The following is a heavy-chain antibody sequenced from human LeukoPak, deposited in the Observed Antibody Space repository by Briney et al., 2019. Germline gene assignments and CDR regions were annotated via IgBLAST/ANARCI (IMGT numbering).Heavy chain of an antibody. CDR2: IYHSGST. CDR3: ARGDSSGWSEDY. V-gene: IGHV4-38-2*02. Sequence: SETLSLTCTVSGYSISSGYYWGWIRQPPGKGLEWIGSIYHSGSTYYNPSLKSRVTISVDTSKNQFSLKLSSVTAADTAVYYCARGDSSGWSEDYWGQGTLVTVSS. D-gene: IGHD6-19*01. CDR1: GYSISSGYY. J-gene: IGHJ4*02.